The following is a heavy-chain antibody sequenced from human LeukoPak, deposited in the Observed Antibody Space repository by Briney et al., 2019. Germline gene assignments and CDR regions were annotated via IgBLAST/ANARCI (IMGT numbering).Heavy chain of an antibody. J-gene: IGHJ4*02. Sequence: GASVKVSCKASGYTFTSYDINWVRQATGQGLEWMGWMNPNSGNTGYAQKLQGRVTMTTDTSTSTAYMELRSLRSDDTAVYYCARDLSPYYDSSGYPTDWGQGTLVTVSS. D-gene: IGHD3-22*01. CDR2: MNPNSGNT. CDR1: GYTFTSYD. CDR3: ARDLSPYYDSSGYPTD. V-gene: IGHV1-8*01.